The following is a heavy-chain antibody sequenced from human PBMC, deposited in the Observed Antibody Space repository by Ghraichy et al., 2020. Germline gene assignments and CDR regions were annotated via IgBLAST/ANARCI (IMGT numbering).Heavy chain of an antibody. Sequence: GGSLRLSCAASGFTFTSHAMSWVRQAPGKGLEWVSVISGSGGSTYYTDSVKGRLTISRDNSKNTLFLQMNSLRVEDTAVYYCARTYSGVSGSFRAMWGRYFDYWGQGTLVTVSS. CDR3: ARTYSGVSGSFRAMWGRYFDY. CDR1: GFTFTSHA. J-gene: IGHJ4*02. D-gene: IGHD3-16*02. V-gene: IGHV3-23*01. CDR2: ISGSGGST.